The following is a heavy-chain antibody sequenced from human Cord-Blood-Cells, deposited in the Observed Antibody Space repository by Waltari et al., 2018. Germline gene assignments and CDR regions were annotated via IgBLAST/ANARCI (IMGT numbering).Heavy chain of an antibody. V-gene: IGHV3-21*01. Sequence: EVQLVESGGGLVKPGGSLRLSCEASGFTFSSYSMNWVRQAPGKGLEWVSSISSSSYIYYADSVKGQFTISRDNAKNSLYLQMNSLRAEDTAVYYCARVPGWSYYFDYWGQGTLVTVSS. CDR1: GFTFSSYS. CDR3: ARVPGWSYYFDY. D-gene: IGHD2-15*01. CDR2: ISSSSYI. J-gene: IGHJ4*02.